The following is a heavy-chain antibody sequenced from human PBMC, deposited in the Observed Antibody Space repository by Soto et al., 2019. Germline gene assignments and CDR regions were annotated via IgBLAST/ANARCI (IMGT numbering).Heavy chain of an antibody. CDR1: GYTFTSYY. V-gene: IGHV1-46*01. Sequence: GASVKVSCKASGYTFTSYYMHWARQAPGQGLEWMGIINPSGGSTSYAQKFQGRVTMTRDTSTSTVYMELSSLRSEDTAVYYCASHYGGNSANYYYYGMDVWGQGTTVTVSS. CDR2: INPSGGST. D-gene: IGHD4-17*01. J-gene: IGHJ6*02. CDR3: ASHYGGNSANYYYYGMDV.